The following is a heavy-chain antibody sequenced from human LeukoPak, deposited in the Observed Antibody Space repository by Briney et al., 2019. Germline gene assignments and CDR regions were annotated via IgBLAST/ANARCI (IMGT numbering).Heavy chain of an antibody. V-gene: IGHV5-51*01. CDR3: ARSIGARPTTDY. Sequence: LGESLKISCKGSGYSFTNYWLGWVRQMPGKGLEWMGIFYPGDSNTRYNPSFQGQVTFSADKSVNTAYLQWSSLKASDTAMYYCARSIGARPTTDYWGQGTLVTVSS. CDR1: GYSFTNYW. D-gene: IGHD6-6*01. J-gene: IGHJ4*02. CDR2: FYPGDSNT.